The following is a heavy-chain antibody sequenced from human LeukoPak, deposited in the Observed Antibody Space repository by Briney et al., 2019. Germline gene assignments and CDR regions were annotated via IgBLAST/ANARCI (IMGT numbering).Heavy chain of an antibody. CDR3: ARLKEHYDSSGYFDY. J-gene: IGHJ4*02. Sequence: GETLKISCKGSGYSFTSYWIGWVGQMPGKGLEWMGIIYPGDSDTRYSPSFQGQVTISADKSISTAYLQWSSLKASDTAMYHCARLKEHYDSSGYFDYWGQGTLVTDSS. CDR2: IYPGDSDT. D-gene: IGHD3-22*01. V-gene: IGHV5-51*01. CDR1: GYSFTSYW.